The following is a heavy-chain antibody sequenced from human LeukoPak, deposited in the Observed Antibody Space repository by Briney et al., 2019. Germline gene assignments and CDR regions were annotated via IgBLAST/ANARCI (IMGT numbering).Heavy chain of an antibody. CDR1: GGTFSSYA. CDR2: IIPIFGTA. CDR3: ARSQQLPNYYYYGMDV. V-gene: IGHV1-69*05. J-gene: IGHJ6*02. D-gene: IGHD6-13*01. Sequence: SVKVSCKASGGTFSSYAISWVRQAPGQGLEWMGGIIPIFGTANYAQKFQGRVTITTDESTSTAYMELSRLRSDDTAVYYCARSQQLPNYYYYGMDVWGQGTTVTVSS.